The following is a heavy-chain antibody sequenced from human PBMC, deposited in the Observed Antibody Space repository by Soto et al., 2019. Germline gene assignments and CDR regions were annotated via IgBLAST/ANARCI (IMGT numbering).Heavy chain of an antibody. CDR2: IYYSGST. CDR3: ARVGHYYDSSGPPA. D-gene: IGHD3-22*01. Sequence: SETLSLTCTVSGGSISSGGYYWSWIRQHPGKGLEWIGYIYYSGSTYYNPSLKSRVTISVDTSKNQFSLKLSSVTAADTAVYYCARVGHYYDSSGPPAWGQGTLVTVSS. V-gene: IGHV4-31*03. CDR1: GGSISSGGYY. J-gene: IGHJ4*02.